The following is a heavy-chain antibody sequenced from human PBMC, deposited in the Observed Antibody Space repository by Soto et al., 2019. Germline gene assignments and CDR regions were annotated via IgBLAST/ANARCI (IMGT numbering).Heavy chain of an antibody. CDR1: GGSFSGYY. V-gene: IGHV4-34*01. CDR3: ARGRPTVVAATFDY. Sequence: SETLSLTCAVYGGSFSGYYWSWIRQPPGKGLEWIGEINHSGSTNYNPSLKSRVTISVDTSKNQFSLKLSSVTAADTAVYYCARGRPTVVAATFDYWGQGTLVTVSS. CDR2: INHSGST. J-gene: IGHJ4*02. D-gene: IGHD2-15*01.